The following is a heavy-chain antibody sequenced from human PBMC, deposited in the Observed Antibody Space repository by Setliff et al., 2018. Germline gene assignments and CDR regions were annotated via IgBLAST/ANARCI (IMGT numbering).Heavy chain of an antibody. CDR3: GRSSDGALDY. CDR2: IYYAGNT. CDR1: GGSFSGCY. V-gene: IGHV4-31*11. J-gene: IGHJ4*02. Sequence: SETLSLTCAVYGGSFSGCYWSWIRQHPGKGLEWIGYIYYAGNTYYNPSLKSRLVISLDTSKNQFSLKLDSVTAADTAIYYCGRSSDGALDYWGQGTLVTVSS.